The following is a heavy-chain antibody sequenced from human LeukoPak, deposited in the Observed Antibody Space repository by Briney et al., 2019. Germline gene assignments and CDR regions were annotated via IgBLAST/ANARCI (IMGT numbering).Heavy chain of an antibody. CDR2: INHSGST. J-gene: IGHJ4*02. Sequence: SETLSHTCAVYGGSFSGYYWSWIRQPPGKGLEWIGEINHSGSTNYNPSLKSRVTISVDTSKNQFSLKLSSVTAADTAVYYCARGLYYDSSGPWGQGTLVTVSS. CDR1: GGSFSGYY. D-gene: IGHD3-22*01. V-gene: IGHV4-34*01. CDR3: ARGLYYDSSGP.